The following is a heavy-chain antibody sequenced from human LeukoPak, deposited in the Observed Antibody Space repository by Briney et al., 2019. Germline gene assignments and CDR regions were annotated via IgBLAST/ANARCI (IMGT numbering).Heavy chain of an antibody. CDR2: IVGSGETI. J-gene: IGHJ4*02. CDR1: GFTFSSYE. V-gene: IGHV3-48*03. D-gene: IGHD3-10*01. Sequence: PGGSLRLSCGASGFTFSSYEMTWVRQAPGKGLEWVSYIVGSGETIYYADSVKGRFTISRDNAKNSLYLQMNSLRAEDTAVYYCAKTSRFHWFGESDYWGQGTLVTVSS. CDR3: AKTSRFHWFGESDY.